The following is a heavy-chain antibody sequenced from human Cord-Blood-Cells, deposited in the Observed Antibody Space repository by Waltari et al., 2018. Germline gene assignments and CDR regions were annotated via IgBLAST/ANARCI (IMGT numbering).Heavy chain of an antibody. D-gene: IGHD1-20*01. CDR3: TSNRND. J-gene: IGHJ4*02. CDR1: GFTFSGSA. V-gene: IGHV3-73*01. CDR2: IGSKANSNAT. Sequence: EVQLVESGGGLVQPGGSLKLSCAASGFTFSGSAMHWVRQASGKGREWVGRIGSKANSNATAYAASVKGRFTISRDDSKNTAYLQMNSLKTEETAVYYCTSNRNDWGQGTLVTVSS.